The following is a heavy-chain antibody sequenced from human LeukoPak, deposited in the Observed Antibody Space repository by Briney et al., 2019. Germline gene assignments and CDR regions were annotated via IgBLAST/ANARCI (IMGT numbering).Heavy chain of an antibody. Sequence: SKTLSLTCTVSGGSISSYYWSWIRQPPGKGLEWIGYIYYSGSTNYNPSLKSRVTISVDTSKNQFSLKLSSVTAADTAVYYCSKGYCSSTSCYLYFDYWGQGTLVTVSS. CDR2: IYYSGST. J-gene: IGHJ4*02. CDR3: SKGYCSSTSCYLYFDY. V-gene: IGHV4-59*12. CDR1: GGSISSYY. D-gene: IGHD2-2*01.